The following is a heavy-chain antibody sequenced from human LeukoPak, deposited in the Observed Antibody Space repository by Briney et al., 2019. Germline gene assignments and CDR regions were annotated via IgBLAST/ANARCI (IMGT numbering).Heavy chain of an antibody. D-gene: IGHD3-16*01. CDR3: ARAVYYDYVWGSYVGGSFDY. Sequence: GGSLRLSCAASGFTFSSYAMSWVRQAPGKGLEWVSAISGSGGSTYYADSVKGRFTISRDNSKNTLYLQMNSLRAEDTAVYYCARAVYYDYVWGSYVGGSFDYWGQGTLVTVSS. J-gene: IGHJ4*02. CDR2: ISGSGGST. V-gene: IGHV3-23*01. CDR1: GFTFSSYA.